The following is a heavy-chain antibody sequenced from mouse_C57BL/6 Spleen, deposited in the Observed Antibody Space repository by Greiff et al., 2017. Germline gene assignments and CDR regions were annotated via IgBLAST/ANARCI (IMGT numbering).Heavy chain of an antibody. CDR3: ASNYYGSRGANCYEY. V-gene: IGHV14-2*01. Sequence: VQLQQSGAELVKPGASVNLSCTASGFNIKDYYMHWVKQRTEQGLEWIGRLDPEDGETKYAPKFQGKATITADTSSNAAYLQLSSLTSEDTAVYYCASNYYGSRGANCYEYWGQGTTLTVAS. CDR2: LDPEDGET. J-gene: IGHJ2*01. D-gene: IGHD1-1*01. CDR1: GFNIKDYY.